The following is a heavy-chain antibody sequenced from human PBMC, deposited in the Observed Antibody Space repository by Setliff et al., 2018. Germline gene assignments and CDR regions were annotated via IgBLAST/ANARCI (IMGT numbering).Heavy chain of an antibody. V-gene: IGHV3-33*06. CDR1: GFTFSSYG. CDR2: IWYDGSNK. J-gene: IGHJ6*03. D-gene: IGHD3-3*01. CDR3: AKEGYYDFWSGYLTHYYYYMDV. Sequence: SCAASGFTFSSYGMHWVRQAPGKGLEWVAVIWYDGSNKYYADSVKGRFTISRDNSKNTLYLQMNSLRAEDTAVYYCAKEGYYDFWSGYLTHYYYYMDVWGKGTTVTVSS.